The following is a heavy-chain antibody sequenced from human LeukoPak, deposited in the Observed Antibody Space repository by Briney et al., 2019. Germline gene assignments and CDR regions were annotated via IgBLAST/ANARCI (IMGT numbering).Heavy chain of an antibody. CDR1: GYCISSGYY. Sequence: SETLSLTCTVSGYCISSGYYWGWIRQPPGKGLEWIANVYHNGNTFYNPSLKSRVTISVDTSNNQFSLTLTSVTAADTAVYFCARETSRIIYYWGQGMLVTVSS. CDR3: ARETSRIIYY. CDR2: VYHNGNT. V-gene: IGHV4-38-2*02. J-gene: IGHJ4*02.